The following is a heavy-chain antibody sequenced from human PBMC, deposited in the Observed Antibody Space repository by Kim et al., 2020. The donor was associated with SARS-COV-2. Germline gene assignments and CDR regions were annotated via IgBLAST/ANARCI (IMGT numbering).Heavy chain of an antibody. Sequence: SVKVSCKVSGGTLFSYSISWVRQAPGHGLEWMGGITPVFGTATYAQKFRDRVTITADESTSTAYMQLISLRSDDTAMYYCARDPVGAGYSSRYFDLWGRGTLVTVSA. CDR2: ITPVFGTA. J-gene: IGHJ2*01. CDR1: GGTLFSYS. V-gene: IGHV1-69*13. D-gene: IGHD2-2*03. CDR3: ARDPVGAGYSSRYFDL.